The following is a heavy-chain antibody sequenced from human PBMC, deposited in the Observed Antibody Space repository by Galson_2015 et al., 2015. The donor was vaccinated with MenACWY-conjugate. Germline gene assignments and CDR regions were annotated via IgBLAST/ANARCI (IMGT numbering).Heavy chain of an antibody. CDR2: ISSSSSYT. CDR3: ARDHNWNYFYFDY. J-gene: IGHJ4*02. Sequence: SLRLSCAASGFTFSDYYMSWIRQAPGKGLEWVSYISSSSSYTNYADSVKGRFTISRDNAKNSLYLQMNSLRAEDTAVYYCARDHNWNYFYFDYWGQGTLVTVSS. CDR1: GFTFSDYY. V-gene: IGHV3-11*06. D-gene: IGHD1-7*01.